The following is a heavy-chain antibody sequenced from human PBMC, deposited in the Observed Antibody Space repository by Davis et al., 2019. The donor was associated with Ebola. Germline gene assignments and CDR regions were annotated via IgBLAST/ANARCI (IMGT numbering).Heavy chain of an antibody. CDR1: GYTFTKYS. CDR3: ARDLGYYYDSRGYYYKGDAFDI. V-gene: IGHV1-46*01. Sequence: ASVKVSCKTSGYTFTKYSMHWVRQAPGQGLEWMGIITPSGGSTRYAQKFQGRVTMTRDTSTSTVYMELSSLRSEDTAVYYCARDLGYYYDSRGYYYKGDAFDIWGQGTMVTVSS. J-gene: IGHJ3*02. D-gene: IGHD3-22*01. CDR2: ITPSGGST.